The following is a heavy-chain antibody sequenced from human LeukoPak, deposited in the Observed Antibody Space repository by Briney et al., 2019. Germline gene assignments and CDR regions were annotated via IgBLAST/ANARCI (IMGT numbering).Heavy chain of an antibody. V-gene: IGHV3-9*03. D-gene: IGHD6-13*01. CDR2: ISWNSGSI. CDR1: GFTFDEYA. CDR3: AKGKRSSTWYGGFDY. Sequence: GGSLRLSCAASGFTFDEYAMHWVRQAPGKGLEWVSGISWNSGSIDYAGSVKGRFTITRDNAKSSLYLQMNSLRAEDMALYYCAKGKRSSTWYGGFDYWGQGTLVTVSS. J-gene: IGHJ4*02.